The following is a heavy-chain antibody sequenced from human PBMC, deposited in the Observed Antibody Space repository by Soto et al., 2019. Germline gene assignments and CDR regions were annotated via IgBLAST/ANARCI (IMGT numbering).Heavy chain of an antibody. CDR1: GFTFSSYG. CDR3: AKDLTMIVVDTWGFYYYYMDV. CDR2: ISYDGSHQ. J-gene: IGHJ6*02. Sequence: GGSLRLSCADSGFTFSSYGMHWVRQAPGKGLEWVAVISYDGSHQYYADSVKGRFTISRDNSKNTLYLQMNGLSPEDTAVYYCAKDLTMIVVDTWGFYYYYMDVWGQGTTVTVSS. D-gene: IGHD3-22*01. V-gene: IGHV3-30*18.